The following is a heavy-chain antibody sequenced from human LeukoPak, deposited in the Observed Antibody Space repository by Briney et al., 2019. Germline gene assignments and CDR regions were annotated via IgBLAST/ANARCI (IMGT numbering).Heavy chain of an antibody. D-gene: IGHD3-9*01. CDR3: ARASRSFDWLRSYFYF. CDR1: GYTFNDYS. J-gene: IGHJ4*02. Sequence: GATVRLSCTASGYTFNDYSKHWVRQAPGKGPEWLGRVDLEDGDTIYAETVKGRVTITADTSTDTAFMELSSLTSFDTAVYFCARASRSFDWLRSYFYFWGQGTLVSVSP. CDR2: VDLEDGDT. V-gene: IGHV1-69-2*01.